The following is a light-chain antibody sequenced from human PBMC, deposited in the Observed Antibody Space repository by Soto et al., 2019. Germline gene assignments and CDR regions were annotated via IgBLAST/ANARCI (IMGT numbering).Light chain of an antibody. CDR1: QSVSSN. J-gene: IGKJ5*01. CDR3: QQYNNWPPLT. Sequence: EIVMTQSPATLSVSPGERATLSCRASQSVSSNLAWYQQKPGQAPRLLIYGASTRATGIPARLSGRGSGTEFTLAISSLQSEDFAVYYCQQYNNWPPLTFGQGTRLEIK. CDR2: GAS. V-gene: IGKV3-15*01.